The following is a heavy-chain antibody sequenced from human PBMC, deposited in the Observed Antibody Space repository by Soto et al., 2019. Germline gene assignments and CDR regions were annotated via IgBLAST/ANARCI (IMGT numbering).Heavy chain of an antibody. J-gene: IGHJ4*02. Sequence: QVQLEQSGAEMKRPGSSVKVSCETSGGIFTNYTFSWVRQAPGQGIEWMGWIIPVLNVANYAQKFQGRIAVTADKSTSTAFLELTDLISEDTAIYFCARAPTESSPFDYWGQGTLVTVSS. CDR1: GGIFTNYT. CDR3: ARAPTESSPFDY. V-gene: IGHV1-69*02. D-gene: IGHD1-26*01. CDR2: IIPVLNVA.